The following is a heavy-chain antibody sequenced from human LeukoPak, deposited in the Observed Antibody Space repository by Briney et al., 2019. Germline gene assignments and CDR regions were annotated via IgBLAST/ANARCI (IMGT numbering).Heavy chain of an antibody. CDR3: ARAKLYNSSWYNFDS. V-gene: IGHV3-48*02. D-gene: IGHD6-13*01. J-gene: IGHJ4*02. CDR2: ISSSSTI. CDR1: GFTFSSYS. Sequence: GGSLRLSCAASGFTFSSYSMKWVRQAPGKGLEWVSYISSSSTIYYADSVKGRFTISRDNAKNSLYLQMNSLRDEDTAVYYCARAKLYNSSWYNFDSWGQGTLVTVSS.